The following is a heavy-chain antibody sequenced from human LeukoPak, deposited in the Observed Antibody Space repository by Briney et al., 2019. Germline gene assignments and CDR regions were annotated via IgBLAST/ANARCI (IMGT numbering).Heavy chain of an antibody. D-gene: IGHD3-22*01. V-gene: IGHV3-9*03. CDR2: ISWNSDTT. Sequence: GGSLRLSCAASGFTFDDYAMHWVQQAPGKGLEWVSGISWNSDTTGYADSVKGRFTISRDNAKSSLYLQMNSLRPEDMALYYCAKATGYYYDSSGLGYWGQGTLVTVSS. CDR3: AKATGYYYDSSGLGY. J-gene: IGHJ4*02. CDR1: GFTFDDYA.